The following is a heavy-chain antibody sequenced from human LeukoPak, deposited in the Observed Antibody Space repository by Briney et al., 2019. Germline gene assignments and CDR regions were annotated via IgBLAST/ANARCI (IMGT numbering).Heavy chain of an antibody. V-gene: IGHV1-18*01. Sequence: ASVKVSCKASGGTFSSYAISWVRQAPGQGLEWMGWISAYNGNTNYAQKLQGRVTMTTDTSTSTAYMELRSLRSDDTAVYYCARGPYSSGWYYYWGQGTLVTVSS. D-gene: IGHD6-19*01. J-gene: IGHJ4*02. CDR3: ARGPYSSGWYYY. CDR1: GGTFSSYA. CDR2: ISAYNGNT.